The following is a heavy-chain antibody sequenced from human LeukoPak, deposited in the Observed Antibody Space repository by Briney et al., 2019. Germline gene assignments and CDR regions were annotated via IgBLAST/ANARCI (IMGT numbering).Heavy chain of an antibody. J-gene: IGHJ4*02. D-gene: IGHD2-15*01. CDR3: ARDISIVVVVAAGY. Sequence: ASVKVSCKASGYTFTGYYMHWVRQAPGQGLEWMGWINPNSGGTNYAQKFQGRVTMTRDTSISTAYMKLSRLRSDDTAVYYCARDISIVVVVAAGYWGQGTLVTVSS. CDR1: GYTFTGYY. V-gene: IGHV1-2*02. CDR2: INPNSGGT.